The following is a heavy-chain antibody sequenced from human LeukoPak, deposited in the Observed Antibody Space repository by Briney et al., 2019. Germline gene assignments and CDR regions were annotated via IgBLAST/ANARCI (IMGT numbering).Heavy chain of an antibody. Sequence: PGGSLRLSCVASGFTFNKNWMHWVRQAPGKGLVWVSRIQGDGSNTNYADSVKGRFSISRDNAKNTAYLQMTSLWAEDTGTCYCSRGTSAGGPISPFDFWGQGTVVTVSS. CDR3: SRGTSAGGPISPFDF. D-gene: IGHD4-23*01. V-gene: IGHV3-74*01. CDR2: IQGDGSNT. J-gene: IGHJ4*02. CDR1: GFTFNKNW.